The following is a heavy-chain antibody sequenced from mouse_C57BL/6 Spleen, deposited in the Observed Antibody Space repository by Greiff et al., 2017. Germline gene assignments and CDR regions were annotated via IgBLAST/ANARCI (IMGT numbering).Heavy chain of an antibody. CDR3: ARSGTTVVEGAMDY. CDR2: IYPRSGNT. CDR1: GYTFTSYG. V-gene: IGHV1-81*01. Sequence: QVQLQQSGAELARPGASVKLSCKASGYTFTSYGISWVKQRPGQGLEWIGEIYPRSGNTYYNEKFKGKATLTADKSSSTAYMELRSLTSEDSAVYFCARSGTTVVEGAMDYWGQGTSVTVSS. J-gene: IGHJ4*01. D-gene: IGHD1-1*01.